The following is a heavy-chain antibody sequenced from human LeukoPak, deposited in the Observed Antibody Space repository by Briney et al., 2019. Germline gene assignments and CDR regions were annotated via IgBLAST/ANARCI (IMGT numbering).Heavy chain of an antibody. V-gene: IGHV3-30*18. D-gene: IGHD3-10*01. CDR2: ISYGGSNK. CDR1: GFTFSSYG. Sequence: PGRSLRLSCAASGFTFSSYGMHWVRQAPGRGLEWVAVISYGGSNKYYADSVKGRFTISRDNSKNTLYLQMNSLRAEDTAVYYCAKDYVWFGELSSYGMDVWGQGTTVTVSS. J-gene: IGHJ6*02. CDR3: AKDYVWFGELSSYGMDV.